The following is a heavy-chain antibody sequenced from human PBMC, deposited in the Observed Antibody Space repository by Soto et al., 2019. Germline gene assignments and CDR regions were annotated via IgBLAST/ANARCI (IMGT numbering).Heavy chain of an antibody. J-gene: IGHJ6*02. V-gene: IGHV4-39*01. D-gene: IGHD1-7*01. CDR1: GGSISSSSYY. CDR3: ATIRRLELLYYYYGMDV. Sequence: QLQLQESGPGLVKPSETLSLTCTDSGGSISSSSYYWGWIRQPPGKGLEWIGSIYYSGSTYYNPSLKSRVPISVDTSKNQFSLKLSSVTAADTAVYYCATIRRLELLYYYYGMDVWGQGTTVTVSS. CDR2: IYYSGST.